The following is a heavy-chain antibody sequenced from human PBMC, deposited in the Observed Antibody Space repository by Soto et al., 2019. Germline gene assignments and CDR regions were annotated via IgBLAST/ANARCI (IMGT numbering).Heavy chain of an antibody. CDR1: GFTFSSYA. V-gene: IGHV3-64D*06. D-gene: IGHD3-9*01. CDR2: ISSNGGST. CDR3: VKDRGYDILTGYSHAFYI. J-gene: IGHJ3*02. Sequence: EVQLVESGGGLVQPGGSLRLSCSASGFTFSSYAMHWVRQAPGKGLEYVSAISSNGGSTYYADSVKGRFTISRDNSKNTLYLQMSSLRAEDTAVYYCVKDRGYDILTGYSHAFYIWGQGTMVTVSS.